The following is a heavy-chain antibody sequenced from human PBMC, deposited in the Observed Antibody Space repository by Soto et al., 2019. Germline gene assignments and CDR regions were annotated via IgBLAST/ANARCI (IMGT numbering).Heavy chain of an antibody. Sequence: SETLSLTCTVSGGSVSSGSYYWSWIRQPPGKGLEWIGYIYYSGSTNYNPSLKSRVTISVDTSKNQFSLKLSSVTAADTAVYYCARARIEMATIWLDYWGPGTLVTVSS. D-gene: IGHD5-12*01. J-gene: IGHJ4*02. CDR3: ARARIEMATIWLDY. CDR2: IYYSGST. V-gene: IGHV4-61*01. CDR1: GGSVSSGSYY.